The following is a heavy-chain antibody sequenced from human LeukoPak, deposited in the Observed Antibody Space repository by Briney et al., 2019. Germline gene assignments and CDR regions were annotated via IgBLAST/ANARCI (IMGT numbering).Heavy chain of an antibody. D-gene: IGHD3-9*01. J-gene: IGHJ4*02. CDR1: GGSFSGYY. V-gene: IGHV4-34*01. CDR3: ARRLRYFDWRYYYFDY. CDR2: INHSGST. Sequence: SETLSLTCAVYGGSFSGYYWSWIRQPPGKGLEWIGEINHSGSTNYNPSLKSRVTISVDTSKNQFSPKLSSVTAADTAVYYCARRLRYFDWRYYYFDYWGQGTLVTVSS.